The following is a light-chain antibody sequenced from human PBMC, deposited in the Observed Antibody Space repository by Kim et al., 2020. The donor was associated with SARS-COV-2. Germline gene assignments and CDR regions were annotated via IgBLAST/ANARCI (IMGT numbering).Light chain of an antibody. CDR3: QQYGSSLYT. V-gene: IGKV3-20*01. Sequence: LSPGERATLSCRASQSVSGSYLAWYQQKPGHAPRLLIYGASTRATGIPDRFSCSGSGTDFTLTISRLESEDFAVYYWQQYGSSLYTFGQGTKLEI. CDR2: GAS. J-gene: IGKJ2*01. CDR1: QSVSGSY.